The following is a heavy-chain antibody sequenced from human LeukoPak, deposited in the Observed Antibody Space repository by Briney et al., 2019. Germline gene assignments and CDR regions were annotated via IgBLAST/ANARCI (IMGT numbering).Heavy chain of an antibody. CDR3: ANRRNYASDY. CDR2: LTNSGGTT. CDR1: GFTLSSYV. J-gene: IGHJ4*02. Sequence: GGSLRLSCSASGFTLSSYVMSWVCQAPGKGLEWVSTLTNSGGTTYYADSVKGRFTISRDNSKNALYLQMNSLRDEDTAIYYCANRRNYASDYWGQGTLVTVSS. D-gene: IGHD1-14*01. V-gene: IGHV3-23*01.